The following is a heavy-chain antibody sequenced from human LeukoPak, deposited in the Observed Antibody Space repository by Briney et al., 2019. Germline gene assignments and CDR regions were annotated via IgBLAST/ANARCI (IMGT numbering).Heavy chain of an antibody. J-gene: IGHJ5*02. CDR2: IYYSGST. D-gene: IGHD3-10*02. CDR1: GGSISSYY. CDR3: ARDYYVGNWFDP. V-gene: IGHV4-59*01. Sequence: PSETLSLTCTVSGGSISSYYWSWIRQPPGKGLEWIGYIYYSGSTNYNPSLKSRVTISVDTSKNQFSLKLSSVTAADTAVYYCARDYYVGNWFDPWGQGTLVTVSS.